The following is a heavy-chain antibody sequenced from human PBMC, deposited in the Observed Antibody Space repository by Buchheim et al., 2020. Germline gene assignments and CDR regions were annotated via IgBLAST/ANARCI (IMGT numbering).Heavy chain of an antibody. V-gene: IGHV3-23*01. J-gene: IGHJ4*02. D-gene: IGHD3-3*01. CDR1: RFTFSSYA. CDR3: ATSYYDFWSGYSTFDY. CDR2: ISGSGGST. Sequence: EVQLLESGGGLVQPGGSLRLSCAASRFTFSSYAMTWVRQAPGKGLEWVSAISGSGGSTYYADSVKGRFTISRDNSKNTLYLQMNSLRAEDTAVYYCATSYYDFWSGYSTFDYWGQGTL.